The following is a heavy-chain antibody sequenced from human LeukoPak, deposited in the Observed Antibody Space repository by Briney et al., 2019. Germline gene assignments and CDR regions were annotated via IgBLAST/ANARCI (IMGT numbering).Heavy chain of an antibody. CDR1: GGSISSGGYY. D-gene: IGHD2-15*01. CDR3: ARGVVVVAARSYYFDY. V-gene: IGHV4-30-2*01. CDR2: IYHSGST. Sequence: PSETLSLTCTVSGGSISSGGYYWSWIRQPPGKGLEWIGYIYHSGSTYYNPSLKSRVTISVDRSKNQFSLKLSSVTAADTAVYYCARGVVVVAARSYYFDYWGQGTLVTVSS. J-gene: IGHJ4*02.